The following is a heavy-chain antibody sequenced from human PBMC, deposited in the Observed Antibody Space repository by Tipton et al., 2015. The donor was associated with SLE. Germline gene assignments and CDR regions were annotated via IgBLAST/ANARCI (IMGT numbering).Heavy chain of an antibody. CDR2: IYHTGST. D-gene: IGHD3-10*01. Sequence: LRLSCTVSGASISTYYWSWIRQPPGKGLGWIGYIYHTGSTNYNPSLKSRITISLDTSKNQFSLKLSSVTAADTAVYYCASSSRRADHWGQGTLVTVSS. V-gene: IGHV4-59*01. CDR3: ASSSRRADH. J-gene: IGHJ4*02. CDR1: GASISTYY.